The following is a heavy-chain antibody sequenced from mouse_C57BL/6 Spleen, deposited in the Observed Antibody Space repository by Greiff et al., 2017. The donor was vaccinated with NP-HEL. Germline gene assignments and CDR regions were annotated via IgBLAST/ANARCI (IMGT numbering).Heavy chain of an antibody. Sequence: EVQLVESGPGLVKPSQSLSLTCSVTGYSITSGYYWNWIRQFPGNKLEWMGYISYDGSNNYNPSLKNRISITRDTSKNQFFLKLNSVTTEDTATYYCARDRDGPAWFAYWGQGTLVTVSA. J-gene: IGHJ3*01. D-gene: IGHD2-3*01. CDR3: ARDRDGPAWFAY. CDR2: ISYDGSN. V-gene: IGHV3-6*01. CDR1: GYSITSGYY.